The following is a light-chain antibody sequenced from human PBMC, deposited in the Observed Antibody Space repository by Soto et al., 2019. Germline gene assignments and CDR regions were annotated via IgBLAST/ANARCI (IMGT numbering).Light chain of an antibody. V-gene: IGLV1-47*02. Sequence: QSVLTQPPSASGTPGQRVTMSHSGSSSNIGSNYVYWYQQLPGTAPKMFIYSDNQRPSGVPDRFFGSKSGTSASLAISGLRSEDEADYYCAPWDDSLSGVVFAGGTKLTVL. CDR1: SSNIGSNY. J-gene: IGLJ2*01. CDR2: SDN. CDR3: APWDDSLSGVV.